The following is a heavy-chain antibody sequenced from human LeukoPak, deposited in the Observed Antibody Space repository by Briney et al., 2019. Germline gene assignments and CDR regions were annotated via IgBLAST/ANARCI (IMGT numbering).Heavy chain of an antibody. CDR3: ARDSYSYRTPGYYYYMDV. J-gene: IGHJ6*03. Sequence: GGSLRLSCAASGFTFSSYSMNWVRQAPGKGLEWVSYISSGSSTIYYADSVKGRFTISRDNAKNSLYLQMNSLRAEDTAVYYCARDSYSYRTPGYYYYMDVWGKGTTVTISS. CDR2: ISSGSSTI. CDR1: GFTFSSYS. V-gene: IGHV3-48*01. D-gene: IGHD5-18*01.